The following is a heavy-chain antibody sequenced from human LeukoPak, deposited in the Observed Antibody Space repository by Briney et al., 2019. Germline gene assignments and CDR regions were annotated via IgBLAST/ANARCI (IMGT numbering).Heavy chain of an antibody. CDR3: ARGDFGVVRPFDF. Sequence: AGGSLRLSCAASGFTFSSYAMNWVRQVPGKGLEWASTISNTGASTYYADSVKGRFTISRDNPKSTLYLEMDSLRAEDTAVYYCARGDFGVVRPFDFWGQGTLVTVSS. CDR2: ISNTGAST. V-gene: IGHV3-23*01. CDR1: GFTFSSYA. J-gene: IGHJ4*02. D-gene: IGHD3-3*01.